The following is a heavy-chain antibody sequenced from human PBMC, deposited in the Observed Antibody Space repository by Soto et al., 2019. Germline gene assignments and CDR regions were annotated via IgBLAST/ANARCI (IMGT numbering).Heavy chain of an antibody. J-gene: IGHJ6*03. CDR3: ARDPSAMDIVVVVAAPGYMDV. V-gene: IGHV3-33*01. D-gene: IGHD2-15*01. CDR2: IWYDGSNK. CDR1: GFTFSSYG. Sequence: GGSLRLSCAASGFTFSSYGMHWVRQAPGKGLEWVAVIWYDGSNKYYADSVKGRFTISRDNSKNTLYLQMNSLRAEDTAVYYCARDPSAMDIVVVVAAPGYMDVWGKGTTVTVSS.